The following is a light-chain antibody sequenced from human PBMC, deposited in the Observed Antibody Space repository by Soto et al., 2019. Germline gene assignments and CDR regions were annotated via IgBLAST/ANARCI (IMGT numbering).Light chain of an antibody. V-gene: IGLV2-11*01. Sequence: QSVLTQPRSVSGSPGQSVTISCTGTSSDVGGYNYVSWYQQYPGKVPKLMIYDVSKRPSGVPDRFSGSKSGNSASLTISGLQAEDEADYYCCSYGGSNNLYVFGTGTKVTVL. CDR2: DVS. CDR1: SSDVGGYNY. CDR3: CSYGGSNNLYV. J-gene: IGLJ1*01.